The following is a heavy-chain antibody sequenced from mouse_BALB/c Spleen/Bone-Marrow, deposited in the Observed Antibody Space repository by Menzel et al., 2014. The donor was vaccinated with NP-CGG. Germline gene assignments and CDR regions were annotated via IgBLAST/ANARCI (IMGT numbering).Heavy chain of an antibody. CDR2: IDPANGNT. D-gene: IGHD1-1*01. Sequence: LQQSGAELVKPGASVKLSCTASGFNIKDTYMHWVKQRPEQGLEWIGRIDPANGNTKYDPKFQGKATITADTSSNTAYLQLSSLTSEYTTVYYCARYYYGSSYFDYWGQGTTLTVSS. V-gene: IGHV14-3*02. CDR1: GFNIKDTY. J-gene: IGHJ2*01. CDR3: ARYYYGSSYFDY.